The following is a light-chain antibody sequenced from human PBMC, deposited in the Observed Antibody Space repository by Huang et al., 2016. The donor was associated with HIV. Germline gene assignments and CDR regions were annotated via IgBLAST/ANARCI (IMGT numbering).Light chain of an antibody. J-gene: IGKJ1*01. CDR3: QQYYTLPG. Sequence: DIVLTQSPDSLAVSLGERATINCKSSQNILSTSNNKNFLAWYQLKAGRPPKILISWASTRFSGSGSGTDFTLTISSLQPEDVAIYYCQQYYTLPGFGQGTKVEI. CDR2: WAS. CDR1: QNILSTSNNKNF. V-gene: IGKV4-1*01.